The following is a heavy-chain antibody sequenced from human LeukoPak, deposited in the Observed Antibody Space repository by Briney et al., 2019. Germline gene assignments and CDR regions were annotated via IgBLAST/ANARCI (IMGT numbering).Heavy chain of an antibody. CDR2: ISAYSGNT. J-gene: IGHJ5*02. Sequence: ASVNVSRKASRYTLITYGISGLRPAPGQGGAGMGWISAYSGNTNCAKQFQGRVTMTTDTSMSTAYMELRSLRSDDTAVYYCARDLIAVRPGWFDLWGQGSLVTVSS. CDR1: RYTLITYG. D-gene: IGHD6-6*01. V-gene: IGHV1-18*01. CDR3: ARDLIAVRPGWFDL.